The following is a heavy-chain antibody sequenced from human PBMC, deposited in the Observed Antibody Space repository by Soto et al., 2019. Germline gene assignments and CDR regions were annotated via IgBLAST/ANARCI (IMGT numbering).Heavy chain of an antibody. D-gene: IGHD3-10*01. CDR3: ARGVFYYGSGSYYWNYYYYGMDV. CDR2: IYYSGST. Sequence: SETLSLTCTVSGGSISSGGYYWSWIRQHPGKGLEWIGCIYYSGSTYYNPSLKSRVTISVDTSKNQFSLKLSSVTAADTAVYYCARGVFYYGSGSYYWNYYYYGMDVWGQGTTVTVSS. V-gene: IGHV4-31*03. J-gene: IGHJ6*02. CDR1: GGSISSGGYY.